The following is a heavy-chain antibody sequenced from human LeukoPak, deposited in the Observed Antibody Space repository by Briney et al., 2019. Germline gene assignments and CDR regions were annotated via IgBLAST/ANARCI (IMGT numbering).Heavy chain of an antibody. CDR1: GFTFSSYA. D-gene: IGHD2-15*01. CDR3: AKHPSGSRNNWFDP. Sequence: GGSLRLSCAASGFTFSSYAMSWVRQAPGKGLEWVSAISGSGGSTYYADSVKGRFTISRGNSKNTLYLQMNSLRAEDTAVYYCAKHPSGSRNNWFDPWGQGTLVTVSS. J-gene: IGHJ5*02. V-gene: IGHV3-23*01. CDR2: ISGSGGST.